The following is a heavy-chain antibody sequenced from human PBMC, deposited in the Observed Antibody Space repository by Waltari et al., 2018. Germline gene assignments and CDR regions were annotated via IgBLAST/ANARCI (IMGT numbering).Heavy chain of an antibody. Sequence: QVQIHQWGAGLLRPSATLSLTGAVSGGSFNDYSWSWIRQPPGKGLEWIGQINHSGDTDYNPSLMIRVSMSVDTSKKQVSLKLTSVTAADTAMYYCGNLARWGQGTRVTVSS. J-gene: IGHJ3*01. CDR1: GGSFNDYS. CDR2: INHSGDT. CDR3: GNLAR. D-gene: IGHD1-1*01. V-gene: IGHV4-34*01.